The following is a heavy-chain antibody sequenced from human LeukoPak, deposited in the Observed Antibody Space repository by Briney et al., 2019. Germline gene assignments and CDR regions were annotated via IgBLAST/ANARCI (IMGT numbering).Heavy chain of an antibody. V-gene: IGHV4-59*01. CDR2: IYYSGST. CDR3: ARGSYYYDSSGYYYWFDP. Sequence: SETLSLTCTVSGGSIGSYYWSWIRQPPGKGLEWIGYIYYSGSTNYNPSLKSRVTISVDTSKNQFSLKLSSVTAADTAVYYCARGSYYYDSSGYYYWFDPWGQGTLVTVSS. D-gene: IGHD3-22*01. J-gene: IGHJ5*02. CDR1: GGSIGSYY.